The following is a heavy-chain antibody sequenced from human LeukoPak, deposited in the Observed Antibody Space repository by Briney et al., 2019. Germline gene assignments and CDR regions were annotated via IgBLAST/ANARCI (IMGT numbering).Heavy chain of an antibody. D-gene: IGHD3-22*01. J-gene: IGHJ4*02. CDR2: IYHSGST. CDR1: GGSISSSSYY. CDR3: ARTYYYDSSDYAGGS. Sequence: SETLSLTCTVSGGSISSSSYYWGWIRQPPGKGLEWIGEIYHSGSTNYNPSLKSRVTISVDKSKNQFSLKLSSVTAADTAVYYCARTYYYDSSDYAGGSWGQGTLVTVSS. V-gene: IGHV4-39*07.